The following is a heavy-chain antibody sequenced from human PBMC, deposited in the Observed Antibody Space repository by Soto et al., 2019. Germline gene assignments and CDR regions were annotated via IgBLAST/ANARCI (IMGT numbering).Heavy chain of an antibody. Sequence: GGSLRLSCAASGFTFSSYAMHWVRQAPGKGLEWVAVISYDGSNKYYADSVKGRFTISRDNSKNTLYLQMNSLRAEDTAVYYCASAGYSYGFVLDYYYAMDVWGQGTTVTVSS. CDR1: GFTFSSYA. CDR2: ISYDGSNK. D-gene: IGHD5-18*01. CDR3: ASAGYSYGFVLDYYYAMDV. V-gene: IGHV3-30-3*01. J-gene: IGHJ6*02.